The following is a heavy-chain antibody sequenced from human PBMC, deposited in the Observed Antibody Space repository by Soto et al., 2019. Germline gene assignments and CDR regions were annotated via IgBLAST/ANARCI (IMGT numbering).Heavy chain of an antibody. CDR3: ARGYGGYSWFDH. CDR1: GGSISSRDYY. Sequence: RSLTCIVSGGSISSRDYYWGWIRQPPGKGLGWIGTIYHSGNTYYNPSLKSRVTISVDTSKTQFSLKLKYVTAADTSLYYCARGYGGYSWFDHWGQGTLVTVSS. J-gene: IGHJ5*02. D-gene: IGHD5-12*01. V-gene: IGHV4-39*01. CDR2: IYHSGNT.